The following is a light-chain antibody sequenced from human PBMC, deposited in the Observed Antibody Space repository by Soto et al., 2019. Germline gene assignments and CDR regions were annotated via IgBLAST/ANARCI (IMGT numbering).Light chain of an antibody. J-gene: IGKJ4*01. CDR3: QQRSNWVT. CDR1: QSVSSY. V-gene: IGKV3-11*01. CDR2: DAS. Sequence: TLSLSPGERATLSCRASQSVSSYLAWYQQKPGQAPRLLIYDASNRATGIPARFSGSGSGTDFTLTISSLEPEDFAVYYCQQRSNWVTFGGGTKADIK.